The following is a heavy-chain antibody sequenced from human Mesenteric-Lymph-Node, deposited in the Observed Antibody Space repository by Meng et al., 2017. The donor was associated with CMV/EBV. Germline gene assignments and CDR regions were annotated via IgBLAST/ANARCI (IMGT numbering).Heavy chain of an antibody. J-gene: IGHJ6*02. Sequence: GESLKISCAASGFTVSSNYMSWVRQAPGKGLEWVSVIYSGGSTYYADSVKGRFTISRDNSKNTLYLQMNSLRAEDTAVYYCARAPDWSSSSGPWPYYGMDVWGQGTTVTVSS. V-gene: IGHV3-66*02. CDR1: GFTVSSNY. CDR3: ARAPDWSSSSGPWPYYGMDV. CDR2: IYSGGST. D-gene: IGHD6-6*01.